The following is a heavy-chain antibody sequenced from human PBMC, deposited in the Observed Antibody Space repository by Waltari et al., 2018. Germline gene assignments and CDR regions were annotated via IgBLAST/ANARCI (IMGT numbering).Heavy chain of an antibody. CDR1: GGSISHNTYY. Sequence: QLQLQESGPGLVKPSETLSLTCTVSGGSISHNTYYWGWIRQPPGKGLEWIGSIYYSGSTYYNPSLRSRVTIVVDTSKNQFSLKLTSVTAADTAVYYCARDVVIMENWFDPWGQGTLDTVSS. CDR2: IYYSGST. CDR3: ARDVVIMENWFDP. V-gene: IGHV4-39*07. D-gene: IGHD2-15*01. J-gene: IGHJ5*02.